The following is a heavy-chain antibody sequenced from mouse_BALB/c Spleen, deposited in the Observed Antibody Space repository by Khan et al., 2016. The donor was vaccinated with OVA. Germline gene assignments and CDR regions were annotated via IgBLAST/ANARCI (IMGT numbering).Heavy chain of an antibody. D-gene: IGHD1-1*01. V-gene: IGHV1-7*01. CDR1: GYTFINYW. J-gene: IGHJ2*01. CDR2: INPSTGYT. Sequence: VQLQQSGAELAKPGASVKMSCKASGYTFINYWILWVKQRPGQGLEWIGYINPSTGYTEYNQNFNDKATLTADKSSSTAYMQPSSLTSEDSAGYYCARRGLRWDFDYWGQGTTLTVSS. CDR3: ARRGLRWDFDY.